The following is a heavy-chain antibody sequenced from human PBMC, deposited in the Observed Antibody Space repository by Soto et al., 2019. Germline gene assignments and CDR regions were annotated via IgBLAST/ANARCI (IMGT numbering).Heavy chain of an antibody. CDR3: VRGMDRNSAGF. V-gene: IGHV5-51*01. Sequence: GESLKISWKASGYTFTNYWIGWVRQVPGEGLEWMGFIFPSDSVTRYSPSFQGQVTISVDKSVDTTYLQWGSLKASDTAMYYCVRGMDRNSAGFWGLGTMVTVSS. D-gene: IGHD2-2*03. CDR2: IFPSDSVT. CDR1: GYTFTNYW. J-gene: IGHJ4*02.